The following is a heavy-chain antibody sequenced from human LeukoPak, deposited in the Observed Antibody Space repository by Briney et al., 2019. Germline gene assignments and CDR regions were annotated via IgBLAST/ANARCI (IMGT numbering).Heavy chain of an antibody. D-gene: IGHD6-13*01. CDR1: GGSFSGYY. V-gene: IGHV4-34*01. Sequence: SETLSLTCSVYGGSFSGYYWSWIRQPPGKGLEWIGEINHSGSTNYNPSLKSRVTISVDTSKNQFSLKLSSVTAADTAVYYCARRRSKTAAGMGTYFDYWGQGTLVTVSS. CDR2: INHSGST. CDR3: ARRRSKTAAGMGTYFDY. J-gene: IGHJ4*02.